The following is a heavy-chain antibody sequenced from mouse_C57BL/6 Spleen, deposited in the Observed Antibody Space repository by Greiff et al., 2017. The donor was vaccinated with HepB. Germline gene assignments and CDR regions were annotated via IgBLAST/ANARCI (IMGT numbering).Heavy chain of an antibody. CDR1: GYSITSGYY. J-gene: IGHJ3*01. CDR3: ARDPDYSNPFAY. CDR2: ISYDGSN. V-gene: IGHV3-6*01. D-gene: IGHD2-5*01. Sequence: EVQLQESGPGLVKPSQSLSLTCSVTGYSITSGYYWNWIRQFPGNKLEWMGYISYDGSNNYNPSLKNRISITRDTSKNQFFLKLNSVTTEDTATYYCARDPDYSNPFAYWGQGTLVTVSA.